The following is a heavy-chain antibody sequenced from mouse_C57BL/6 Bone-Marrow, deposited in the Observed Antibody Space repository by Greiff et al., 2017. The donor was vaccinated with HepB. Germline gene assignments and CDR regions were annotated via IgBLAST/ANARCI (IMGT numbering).Heavy chain of an antibody. Sequence: VQRVESGPELVKPGASVKISCKASGYAFSSSWMNWVKQRPGKGLEWIGRIYPGDGDTNYNGKFKGKATLTADKSSSTAYMQLSSLTSEDSAVYFCARVITTVVDFDYWGQGTTLTVSS. CDR1: GYAFSSSW. D-gene: IGHD1-1*01. CDR3: ARVITTVVDFDY. J-gene: IGHJ2*01. CDR2: IYPGDGDT. V-gene: IGHV1-82*01.